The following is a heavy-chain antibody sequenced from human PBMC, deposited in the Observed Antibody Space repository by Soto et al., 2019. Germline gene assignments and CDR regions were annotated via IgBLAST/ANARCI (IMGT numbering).Heavy chain of an antibody. CDR2: MYWKDGNT. D-gene: IGHD3-10*01. J-gene: IGHJ4*02. CDR3: AKVLGQGTIPDY. Sequence: GGSIRLSCAASGVTSVNYGLSCVRQVPGKGLEWVSGMYWKDGNTHYADPVKGRFTISRDNAKNSLFLQLNSLRAEDTAVYYCAKVLGQGTIPDYWGQGTLLTVSS. CDR1: GVTSVNYG. V-gene: IGHV3-20*04.